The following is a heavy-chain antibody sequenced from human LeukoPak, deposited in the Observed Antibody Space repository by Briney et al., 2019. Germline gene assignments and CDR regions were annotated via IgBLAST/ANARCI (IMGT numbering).Heavy chain of an antibody. D-gene: IGHD1-26*01. V-gene: IGHV4-39*07. Sequence: PSETLSLTCTVSGGSISSSSYYWGWIRQPPGKGLEWIGSIYYSGSTYYNPSLKSRVTISVDTSKNQFSLKLSSVTAADTAVYYCARGRSGSYSGYPYWGQGTLVTVSS. CDR1: GGSISSSSYY. CDR3: ARGRSGSYSGYPY. CDR2: IYYSGST. J-gene: IGHJ4*02.